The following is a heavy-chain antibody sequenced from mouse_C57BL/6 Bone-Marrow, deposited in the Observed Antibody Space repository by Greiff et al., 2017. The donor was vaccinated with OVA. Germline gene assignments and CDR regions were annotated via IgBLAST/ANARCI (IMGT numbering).Heavy chain of an antibody. CDR3: ARDDENREFAY. Sequence: EVKVVESGGGLVQSGRSLRLSCATSGFTFSDFYMEWVRQAPGKGLEWIAASRNKANDYTKEYSASVKGRFIVSRDTSQSILYLQMNALRAEDTAFYYCARDDENREFAYWGQGTLVTVSA. J-gene: IGHJ3*01. CDR2: SRNKANDYTK. CDR1: GFTFSDFY. V-gene: IGHV7-1*01.